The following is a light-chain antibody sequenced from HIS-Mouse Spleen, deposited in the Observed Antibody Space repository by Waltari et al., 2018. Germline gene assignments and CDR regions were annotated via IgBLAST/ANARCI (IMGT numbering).Light chain of an antibody. CDR3: QQYYSTPRLT. V-gene: IGKV4-1*01. CDR1: QSVSYSSNNKNY. J-gene: IGKJ4*01. Sequence: DIVMTQSPDSLAVSLGERATINCKSSQSVSYSSNNKNYLTWYQQKPGQPPKLLIYWASTRESGVPDRFSGSGSGTDFTLTISSLQAEDVAVYYCQQYYSTPRLTFGGGTKVEIK. CDR2: WAS.